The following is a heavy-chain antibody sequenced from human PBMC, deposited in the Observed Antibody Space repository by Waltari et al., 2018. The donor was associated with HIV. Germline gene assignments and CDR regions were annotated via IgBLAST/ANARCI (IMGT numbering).Heavy chain of an antibody. CDR2: ISDRGSTT. J-gene: IGHJ6*02. CDR3: AKPRMEYAVRDFFFGLDV. Sequence: VDLLESGGGLVQPGGSLRLSCVTSGFTFPTYPMTWVRQAPGKGLEWVASISDRGSTTFYADSVKGRFNISRDNSKNTVYLQLDSLRPADTAVYYCAKPRMEYAVRDFFFGLDVWGQGTTVTVSS. D-gene: IGHD2-8*01. CDR1: GFTFPTYP. V-gene: IGHV3-23*01.